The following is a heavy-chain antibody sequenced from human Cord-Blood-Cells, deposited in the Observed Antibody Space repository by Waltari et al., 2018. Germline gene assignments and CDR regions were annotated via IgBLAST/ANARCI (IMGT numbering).Heavy chain of an antibody. V-gene: IGHV4-59*01. J-gene: IGHJ4*02. CDR3: ASVTYYDILTGYYYFDY. CDR1: GGSISSYY. CDR2: TYYSGST. Sequence: QVQLQESGPGLVKPSETLSLTCTVSGGSISSYYWSWIRQPPGKGLEWIGYTYYSGSTNYNPSLKSRVTISVDTSKNQFSLKLSSVTAADTAVYYCASVTYYDILTGYYYFDYWGQGTLVTVSS. D-gene: IGHD3-9*01.